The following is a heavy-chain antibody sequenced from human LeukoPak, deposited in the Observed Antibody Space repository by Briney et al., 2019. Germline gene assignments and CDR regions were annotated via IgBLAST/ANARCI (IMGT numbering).Heavy chain of an antibody. CDR3: ARVYASSGLAF. J-gene: IGHJ4*02. CDR2: IHDSRTT. D-gene: IGHD3-22*01. V-gene: IGHV4-59*01. Sequence: SETLSLTCTVSGGSISAYYWSWICQPPGKGLEWIGYIHDSRTTSYNPSLKSRVTISADKSKNQFSLKLTYLTAADTAVYYCARVYASSGLAFWGQGILVIVSS. CDR1: GGSISAYY.